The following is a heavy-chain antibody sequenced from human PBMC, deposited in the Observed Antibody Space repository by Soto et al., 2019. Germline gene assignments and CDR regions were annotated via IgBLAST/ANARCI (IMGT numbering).Heavy chain of an antibody. D-gene: IGHD3-3*01. CDR3: TRHHDFWSRYSDYHYYGMDV. J-gene: IGHJ6*02. CDR1: GGTFSSYG. Sequence: QVQLVQSGAEVKKAGSSVKVSCKATGGTFSSYGISWVRQVPGQGREGMGGMIAPFLTANHAQKCQVRLPITAAGPTSTAYMELSSLRSEDTAVYYCTRHHDFWSRYSDYHYYGMDVWGRGTTVTVS. CDR2: MIAPFLTA. V-gene: IGHV1-69*01.